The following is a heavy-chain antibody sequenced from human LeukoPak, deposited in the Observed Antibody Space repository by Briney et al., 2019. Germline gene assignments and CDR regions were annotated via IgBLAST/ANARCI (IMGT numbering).Heavy chain of an antibody. V-gene: IGHV3-11*04. J-gene: IGHJ4*02. CDR2: ISSSGSTT. D-gene: IGHD3-16*01. Sequence: GGSLRLSCAASGFTVSSNYMSWVRQAPGKGLEWVSYISSSGSTTSYADSVKGRFTISRDNAKNSLYLQMNSLRAEDTAVYYCARVRGSYATDYWGQGTLVTVSS. CDR1: GFTVSSNY. CDR3: ARVRGSYATDY.